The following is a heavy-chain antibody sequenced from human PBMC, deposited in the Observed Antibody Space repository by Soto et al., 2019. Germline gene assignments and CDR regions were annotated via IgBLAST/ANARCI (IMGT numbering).Heavy chain of an antibody. CDR3: ARVNGGDWYFDL. V-gene: IGHV4-59*08. CDR2: IYYSGST. J-gene: IGHJ2*01. CDR1: GGSISSYY. D-gene: IGHD3-16*01. Sequence: QVQLQESGPGLVKPSETLSLTCTVSGGSISSYYWSWIRQPPGKGLEWIGYIYYSGSTNYNPSLKSRVTTSGDTSKNQFSLKLSSVTAADTAVYYCARVNGGDWYFDLWGRGTLVTVSS.